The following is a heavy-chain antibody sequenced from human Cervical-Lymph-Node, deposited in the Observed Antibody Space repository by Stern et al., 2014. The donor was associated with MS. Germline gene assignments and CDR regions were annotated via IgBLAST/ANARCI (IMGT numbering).Heavy chain of an antibody. Sequence: EVQLEESGAEVKKPGESLKISCKGSGYSFTSHWIGWVRQMPGKGLEWMGMIYPGDSDTRYSPSFQGPVTISADKSISTAYLQWSSLKASDTAIYYCARHQTDYKGRDYYYYGMDVWGQGTTVTVSS. CDR1: GYSFTSHW. CDR2: IYPGDSDT. V-gene: IGHV5-51*01. CDR3: ARHQTDYKGRDYYYYGMDV. J-gene: IGHJ6*02. D-gene: IGHD4-11*01.